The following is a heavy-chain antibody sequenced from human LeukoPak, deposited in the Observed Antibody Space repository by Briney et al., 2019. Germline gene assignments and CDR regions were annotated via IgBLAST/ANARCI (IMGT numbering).Heavy chain of an antibody. CDR1: GFTFSISS. Sequence: GGSLRLSCAASGFTFSISSMNWVRQAPGKGLEWVSFISSSSTTIYYVDSVKGRFTISRDNAKNSLYLQMDSLRAEDTAVYYCARRLIAATGDVFDIWGQGAMVTVSS. CDR2: ISSSSTTI. CDR3: ARRLIAATGDVFDI. V-gene: IGHV3-48*01. D-gene: IGHD6-13*01. J-gene: IGHJ3*02.